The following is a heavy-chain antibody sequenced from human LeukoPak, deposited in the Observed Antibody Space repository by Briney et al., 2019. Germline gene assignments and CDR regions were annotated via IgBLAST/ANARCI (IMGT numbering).Heavy chain of an antibody. D-gene: IGHD6-6*01. Sequence: GTSVKVSCKASGFTFTSSAMQWVRQARGQRLEWIGWIVVGSGNTNYAQKFQERVTITRDMSTSTAYMELSSLRSEDTAVYYCAVESSPAPFYYYGMDVWGQGTTVTVSS. CDR3: AVESSPAPFYYYGMDV. CDR2: IVVGSGNT. V-gene: IGHV1-58*02. CDR1: GFTFTSSA. J-gene: IGHJ6*02.